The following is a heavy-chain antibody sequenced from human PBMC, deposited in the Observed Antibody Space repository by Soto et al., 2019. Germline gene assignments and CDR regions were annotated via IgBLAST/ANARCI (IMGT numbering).Heavy chain of an antibody. J-gene: IGHJ6*03. CDR2: IYYSGST. V-gene: IGHV4-59*08. CDR3: ARQEGVGAAVGPNVYYYYYMDV. D-gene: IGHD6-13*01. CDR1: GGSISSYY. Sequence: SETLSLTCTVSGGSISSYYWSWIRQPPGKGQEWIGYIYYSGSTNYNPSIKSRVTISVDTSKNQFSLKLSSVTAADTAVYYCARQEGVGAAVGPNVYYYYYMDVWGKGTTVTVSS.